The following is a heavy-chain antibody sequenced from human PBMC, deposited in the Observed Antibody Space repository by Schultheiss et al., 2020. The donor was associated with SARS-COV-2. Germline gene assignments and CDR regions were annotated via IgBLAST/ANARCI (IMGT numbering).Heavy chain of an antibody. D-gene: IGHD2-8*01. Sequence: GGSLRLSCAASGFTFSSYGMHWVRQAPGKGLEWVSAISGSATSTYYADSVKGRFTISRDNSKNTLYLQMNSLRAEDTAVYYCARVGRDCSHGVCYNAEYFQHWGQGTLVTVSS. CDR1: GFTFSSYG. CDR2: ISGSATST. CDR3: ARVGRDCSHGVCYNAEYFQH. J-gene: IGHJ1*01. V-gene: IGHV3-23*01.